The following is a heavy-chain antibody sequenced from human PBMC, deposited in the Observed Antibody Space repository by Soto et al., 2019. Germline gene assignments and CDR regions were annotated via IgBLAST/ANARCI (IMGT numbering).Heavy chain of an antibody. J-gene: IGHJ5*02. CDR1: GGSIISTFYY. CDR2: IHYSGET. Sequence: PSETLSLTCTVSGGSIISTFYYWGWPRQPPGRGLEWIANIHYSGETHYSPSLKSRVAISVDTSKSQFSPTLDSVTAADTAVYYCARRPDFRDHGWFDPWGQGTLVTVSS. V-gene: IGHV4-39*01. D-gene: IGHD4-17*01. CDR3: ARRPDFRDHGWFDP.